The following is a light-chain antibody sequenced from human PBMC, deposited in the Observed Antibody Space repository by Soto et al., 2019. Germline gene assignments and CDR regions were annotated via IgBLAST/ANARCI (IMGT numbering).Light chain of an antibody. CDR2: GAS. J-gene: IGKJ1*01. CDR1: QSVSSN. Sequence: EIVMTQSPATLSVSPGERPTLSCRASQSVSSNLAWYQQKPGQXHRXXIYGASTRATGIPARFSAIVSGTEFTLTLSSLQSEDGAVYDGQQYNNWPQTFGQGTKVDIK. V-gene: IGKV3-15*01. CDR3: QQYNNWPQT.